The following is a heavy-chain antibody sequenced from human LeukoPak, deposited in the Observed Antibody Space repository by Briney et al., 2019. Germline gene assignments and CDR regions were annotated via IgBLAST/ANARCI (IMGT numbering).Heavy chain of an antibody. CDR3: ARAGGSTVSHSDY. V-gene: IGHV3-74*01. CDR2: VNNDGSAT. J-gene: IGHJ4*02. D-gene: IGHD4-17*01. Sequence: GGSLRLSCAASRFIFTNYWIHWVRQAPGKGLVWVSHVNNDGSATSYADSVKGRFTISKDNAKNSLYLQMNSLRAEDTAVYYCARAGGSTVSHSDYWGQGTLVTVSS. CDR1: RFIFTNYW.